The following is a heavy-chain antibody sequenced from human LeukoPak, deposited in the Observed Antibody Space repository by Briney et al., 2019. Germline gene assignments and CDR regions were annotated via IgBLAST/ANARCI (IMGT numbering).Heavy chain of an antibody. Sequence: PGGPLRLSCAASGFTFSSYWMSWGRQAPGKGLEWLAKINQDGGEKYYVDSVKGRFTISRDNAKNSLYLQMNSLRAEDTAVYYCARGGHNYVPYWGQGTLVTVSS. CDR1: GFTFSSYW. J-gene: IGHJ4*02. V-gene: IGHV3-7*04. CDR2: INQDGGEK. D-gene: IGHD5-24*01. CDR3: ARGGHNYVPY.